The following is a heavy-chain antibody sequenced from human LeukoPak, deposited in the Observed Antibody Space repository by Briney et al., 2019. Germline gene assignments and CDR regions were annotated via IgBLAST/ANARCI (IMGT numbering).Heavy chain of an antibody. J-gene: IGHJ6*03. V-gene: IGHV3-15*01. CDR3: TTDSGSYFLYYYYYYMDV. D-gene: IGHD1-26*01. Sequence: TGGSLRLSCAASGFTFSNAWMSWVRQAPGKGLEWVGRIKSKTDGGTTDYAAPVKGRFTISRDDSKNTLYLQMNSLKTEDTAVYYCTTDSGSYFLYYYYYYMDVWGKGTTVTVSS. CDR2: IKSKTDGGTT. CDR1: GFTFSNAW.